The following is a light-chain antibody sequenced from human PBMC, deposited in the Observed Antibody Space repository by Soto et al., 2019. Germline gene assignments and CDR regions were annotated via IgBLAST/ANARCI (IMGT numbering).Light chain of an antibody. J-gene: IGKJ1*01. CDR1: QRVSGGF. CDR2: DTS. V-gene: IGKV3D-20*01. CDR3: QQYGSSAS. Sequence: DIVLTQSPATLSLSPGERATLYCGASQRVSGGFLACYQQKPGLAPRLILYDTSFRATGIPDRFSGSGSVTDFTLTISRLDPEDFAVYYCQQYGSSASFGQGTKVDIK.